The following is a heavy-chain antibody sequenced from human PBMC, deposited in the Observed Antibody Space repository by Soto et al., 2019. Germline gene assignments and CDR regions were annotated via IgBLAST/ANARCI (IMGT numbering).Heavy chain of an antibody. J-gene: IGHJ6*02. Sequence: PSETLSLTCTVSGGSISSGDYYWSWIRQPPGKGLEWIGYIYYSGSTYYNPSLKSRVTISVDTSKNQFSLKLSSVTAADTAVYYCARVNSYGRYYYYYYGMDVWGQGTTVTVSS. V-gene: IGHV4-30-4*01. CDR1: GGSISSGDYY. CDR3: ARVNSYGRYYYYYYGMDV. D-gene: IGHD5-18*01. CDR2: IYYSGST.